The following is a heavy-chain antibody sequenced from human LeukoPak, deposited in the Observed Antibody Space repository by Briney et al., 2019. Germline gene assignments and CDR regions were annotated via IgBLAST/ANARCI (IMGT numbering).Heavy chain of an antibody. J-gene: IGHJ4*02. Sequence: SETLSLTCAVYGGSFSGYYWSWIRQPSGKGLEWIGEINHSGSTNYNPSLKSRVTISVDTSKNQFSLKLSSVTAADTAVYYCARFSRAVTTFDYWGQGTLVTVSS. CDR1: GGSFSGYY. V-gene: IGHV4-34*01. CDR2: INHSGST. D-gene: IGHD4-17*01. CDR3: ARFSRAVTTFDY.